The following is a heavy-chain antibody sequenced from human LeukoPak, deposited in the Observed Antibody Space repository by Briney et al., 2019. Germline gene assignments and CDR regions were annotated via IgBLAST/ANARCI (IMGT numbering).Heavy chain of an antibody. CDR1: GGSISSYY. D-gene: IGHD3-22*01. CDR2: IWYDGSNK. V-gene: IGHV3-33*08. J-gene: IGHJ3*02. CDR3: ARDSPEEYYYDSSGPADAFDI. Sequence: LSLTCTVSGGSISSYYWSWVRQAPGKGLEWVAVIWYDGSNKYYADSVEGRFTISRDNSKNTLYLQMNSLRAEDTAVYYCARDSPEEYYYDSSGPADAFDIWGQGTMVTVSS.